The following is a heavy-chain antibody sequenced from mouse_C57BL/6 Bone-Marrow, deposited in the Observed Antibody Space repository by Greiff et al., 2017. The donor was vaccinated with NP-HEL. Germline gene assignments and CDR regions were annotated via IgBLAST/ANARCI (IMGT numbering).Heavy chain of an antibody. CDR1: GYTFTSYW. J-gene: IGHJ2*01. D-gene: IGHD1-1*01. CDR2: IDPSDSYT. CDR3: ARRPYGSSSFDY. V-gene: IGHV1-50*01. Sequence: VQLQQPGAELVKPGASVKLSCKASGYTFTSYWMQWVKQRPGQGLEWIGEIDPSDSYTNYNQKFKGKATLTVDTSSSTAYMQLSSLTSEDSAVYYCARRPYGSSSFDYWGQGTTLTVSS.